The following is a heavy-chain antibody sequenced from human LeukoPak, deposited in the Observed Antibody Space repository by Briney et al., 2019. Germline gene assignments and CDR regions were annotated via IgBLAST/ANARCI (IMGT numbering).Heavy chain of an antibody. CDR2: IYYSGST. CDR1: GGSISSYY. D-gene: IGHD3-3*01. V-gene: IGHV4-59*01. Sequence: SETPSLTRTVSGGSISSYYWSWIRQPPGKGLEWIGYIYYSGSTNYNPSLKSRVTISVDTSKNQFSLKLSSVTAADTAVYYCARARLLLENAFDIWGQGTMVTVSS. CDR3: ARARLLLENAFDI. J-gene: IGHJ3*02.